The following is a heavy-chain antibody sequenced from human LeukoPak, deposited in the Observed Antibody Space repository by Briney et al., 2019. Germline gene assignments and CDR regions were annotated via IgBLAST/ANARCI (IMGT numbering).Heavy chain of an antibody. CDR1: GGSFSRYY. CDR3: ARGATISETGYFDF. Sequence: PSQTLSLTCAVYGGSFSRYYWSWIRQSPGKGLEWIAEIDHRGDTNYNPSVKSRVTISVDASKNQFSLKVRSLSAADTAVYYCARGATISETGYFDFWGQGTLVTVSS. D-gene: IGHD5-24*01. V-gene: IGHV4-34*01. CDR2: IDHRGDT. J-gene: IGHJ4*03.